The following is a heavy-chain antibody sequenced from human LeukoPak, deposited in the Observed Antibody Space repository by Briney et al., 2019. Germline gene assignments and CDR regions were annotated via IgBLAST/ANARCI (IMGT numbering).Heavy chain of an antibody. V-gene: IGHV4-4*09. D-gene: IGHD6-6*01. J-gene: IGHJ4*02. CDR3: TRPYSSSVGYYFDS. Sequence: SETLSLLCTVSGGSLSSYYWSWIRQPPGKGLEWIGYISTSVSTNYTATPQTRVTMSADPPKSRSSLKLSSVAAANTGVYYCTRPYSSSVGYYFDSWGQGTRFTVSS. CDR1: GGSLSSYY. CDR2: ISTSVST.